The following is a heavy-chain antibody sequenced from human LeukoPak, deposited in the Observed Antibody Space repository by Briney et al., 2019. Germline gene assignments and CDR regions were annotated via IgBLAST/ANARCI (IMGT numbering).Heavy chain of an antibody. V-gene: IGHV3-11*04. J-gene: IGHJ5*02. CDR3: ASYYSSSPDEWFDP. D-gene: IGHD6-6*01. CDR1: AFTFSDYY. Sequence: GGSLRLSCAASAFTFSDYYMSWIRQAPGKGLEWVSYISSSGSTIYYADSVKGRFTISRDNAKNSLYLQMNSLRAEDTAVYYCASYYSSSPDEWFDPWGQGTLVTVSS. CDR2: ISSSGSTI.